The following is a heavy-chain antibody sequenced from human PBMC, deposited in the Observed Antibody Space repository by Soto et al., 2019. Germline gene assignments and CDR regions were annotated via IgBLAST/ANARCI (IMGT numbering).Heavy chain of an antibody. Sequence: SETLSLTCTVSGGSISSGDYYWSWIRQPPGKGLEWIGYIYYSGSTYYNPSLKSRVTISVDKSKNQFSLKLSSVTAADTAVYYCAGPQLNYYYYGMDVWGQGTTVTVSS. J-gene: IGHJ6*02. CDR2: IYYSGST. CDR3: AGPQLNYYYYGMDV. V-gene: IGHV4-30-4*01. CDR1: GGSISSGDYY.